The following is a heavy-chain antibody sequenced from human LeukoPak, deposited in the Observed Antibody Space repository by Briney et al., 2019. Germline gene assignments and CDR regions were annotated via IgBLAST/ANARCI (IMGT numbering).Heavy chain of an antibody. CDR3: ARDHSSGWYSDYFDY. CDR1: GFTFSSYG. D-gene: IGHD6-19*01. CDR2: IWYDGSNK. Sequence: GGSLRLSCAASGFTFSSYGMHWVRQAPGKGLEWVAVIWYDGSNKYYADSVKGRFTISSDNSKYTLYLQMNSLRAEDTAVYYCARDHSSGWYSDYFDYWGQGTLVTVSS. J-gene: IGHJ4*02. V-gene: IGHV3-33*01.